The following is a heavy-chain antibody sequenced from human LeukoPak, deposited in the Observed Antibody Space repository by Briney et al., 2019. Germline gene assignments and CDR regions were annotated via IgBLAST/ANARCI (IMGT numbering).Heavy chain of an antibody. CDR1: GGSISSYY. Sequence: ASETLSLTCTVSGGSISSYYWSWIRQPPGKGLEWIGYIYYSGSTNYNPSLKSRVTISVDTSKNQFSLKLSSVTAADTAVYYCARAEYYFDYWGQGTLVTVSS. V-gene: IGHV4-59*01. J-gene: IGHJ4*02. CDR2: IYYSGST. CDR3: ARAEYYFDY.